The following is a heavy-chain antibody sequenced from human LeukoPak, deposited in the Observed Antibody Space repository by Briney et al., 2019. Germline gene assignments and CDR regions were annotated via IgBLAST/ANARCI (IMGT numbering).Heavy chain of an antibody. Sequence: GGSLRLSCADSGLTLNKYWVHWVRQVPGKGLVWVSRIDPEGTITNYADSVKGRFTISRDNAENMLYLQMNSLRVEDSAIYYCARDFGGAVDSWGQGTLVTVSS. CDR1: GLTLNKYW. CDR2: IDPEGTIT. CDR3: ARDFGGAVDS. V-gene: IGHV3-74*01. J-gene: IGHJ4*02. D-gene: IGHD1-26*01.